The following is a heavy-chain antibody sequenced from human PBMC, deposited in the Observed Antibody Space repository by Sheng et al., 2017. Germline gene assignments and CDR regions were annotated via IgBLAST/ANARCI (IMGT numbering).Heavy chain of an antibody. CDR3: ASLSMGSGPMGYFDY. V-gene: IGHV4-39*07. CDR2: IYYSGST. CDR1: GGSISSSSYY. D-gene: IGHD3-10*01. J-gene: IGHJ4*02. Sequence: QLQLQESGPGLVKPSETLSLTCTVSGGSISSSSYYWGWIRQPPGKGLEWIGSIYYSGSTYYNPSLKSRVTISVDTSKNQFSLKLSSVTAADTAVYYCASLSMGSGPMGYFDYWGQGTLVTVSS.